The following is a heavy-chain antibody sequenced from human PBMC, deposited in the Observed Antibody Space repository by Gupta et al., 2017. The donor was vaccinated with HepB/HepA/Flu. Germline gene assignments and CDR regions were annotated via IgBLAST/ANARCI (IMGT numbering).Heavy chain of an antibody. V-gene: IGHV1-69*06. CDR1: GGTFSSYA. CDR3: ARVRLGYCSSTSCYSSGGLDY. Sequence: QVQLVQSGAEVKKPGSSVKVSCKASGGTFSSYAISWVRQAPGQGLEWMGGIIPIFGTANYAQKFQGRVTITADKSTSTAYMELSSLRSEDTAVYYCARVRLGYCSSTSCYSSGGLDYWGQGTLVTVSS. CDR2: IIPIFGTA. D-gene: IGHD2-2*01. J-gene: IGHJ4*02.